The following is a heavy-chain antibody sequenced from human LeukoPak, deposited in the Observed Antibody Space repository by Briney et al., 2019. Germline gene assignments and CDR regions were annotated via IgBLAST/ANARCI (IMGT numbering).Heavy chain of an antibody. CDR1: EYTFIGYY. J-gene: IGHJ4*02. CDR3: AETGGYNSGVFDY. CDR2: INPDSGGT. V-gene: IGHV1-2*02. Sequence: ASVKVSCKASEYTFIGYYLHWVRQAPGQGLEWMGWINPDSGGTNYAQKFQGRVTMTRDTSISTAYMELSRLRSDDTAVYYCAETGGYNSGVFDYWGQGALVTVSS. D-gene: IGHD2-15*01.